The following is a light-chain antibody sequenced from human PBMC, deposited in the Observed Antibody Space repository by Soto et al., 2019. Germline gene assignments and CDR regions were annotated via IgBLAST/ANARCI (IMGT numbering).Light chain of an antibody. CDR3: QQYSIWRT. J-gene: IGKJ1*01. CDR2: GAS. V-gene: IGKV3-15*01. Sequence: ENVLTQSPGTLSLSPGERVTLSCRASQSVSSNYLAWYQQKAGQAPRLLIYGASTRATGIPARFSGSGSGTEFTLTISSLQSEDFAVYYCQQYSIWRTFGQGTKVDIK. CDR1: QSVSSN.